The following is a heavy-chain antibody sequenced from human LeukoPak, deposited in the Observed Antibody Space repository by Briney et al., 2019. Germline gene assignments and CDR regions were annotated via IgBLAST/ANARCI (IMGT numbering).Heavy chain of an antibody. D-gene: IGHD3-9*01. Sequence: PGGSLRLSCAASGFTFSSYGMHWVRQAQGKGLEWVAFIRYDGSNKYYVDSVKGRFTISRDNSKNTLYLQMNSLRAEDTAVYYCAKEGLRYFDWYYYYGMDVWGQGTTVTVSS. V-gene: IGHV3-30*02. CDR2: IRYDGSNK. J-gene: IGHJ6*02. CDR3: AKEGLRYFDWYYYYGMDV. CDR1: GFTFSSYG.